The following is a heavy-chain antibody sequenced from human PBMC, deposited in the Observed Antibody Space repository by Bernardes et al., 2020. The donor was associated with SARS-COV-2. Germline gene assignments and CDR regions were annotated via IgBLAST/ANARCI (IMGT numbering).Heavy chain of an antibody. CDR2: FYSSGST. V-gene: IGHV4-39*01. CDR3: AGSSCGRDCYIGGLRSWEYGMEV. CDR1: GGSISSSNYY. J-gene: IGHJ6*02. Sequence: SETLSLTCTVSGGSISSSNYYWGWIRQPPGKGLEWIASFYSSGSTYYNPSLQSRVTKSVDSSKNQFFLRLTSVTAADTAVYYCAGSSCGRDCYIGGLRSWEYGMEVWGQGATVSVYS. D-gene: IGHD2-21*02.